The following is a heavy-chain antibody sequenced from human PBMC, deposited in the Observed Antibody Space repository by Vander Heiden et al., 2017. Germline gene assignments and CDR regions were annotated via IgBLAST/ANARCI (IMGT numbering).Heavy chain of an antibody. CDR2: ISGSGGST. CDR3: ATYSSSWSLKH. V-gene: IGHV3-23*01. J-gene: IGHJ1*01. Sequence: EVQLLESGGGLVQPGGSLRPVCAASGFTFSSYAMSWVRQAPGKGLEWVAAISGSGGSTYYADSVKGRFTISRDNSKNTLYLQMNSLRAEDTAVYYCATYSSSWSLKHWGQGTLVTVSS. D-gene: IGHD6-13*01. CDR1: GFTFSSYA.